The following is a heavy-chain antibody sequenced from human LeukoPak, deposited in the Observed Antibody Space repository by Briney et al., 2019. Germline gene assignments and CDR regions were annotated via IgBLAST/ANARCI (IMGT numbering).Heavy chain of an antibody. CDR2: TYYDGST. V-gene: IGHV4-39*07. J-gene: IGHJ4*02. D-gene: IGHD6-13*01. Sequence: PSETLSLTCTVSGGSISIANYFWGWIRQPPGKGLEWIGSTYYDGSTYYNPSLKSRVTISRDTSKNQFSLKLSSVTAADTAVYYCARGCSSSWYGEGFDYWGQGTLVTVSS. CDR1: GGSISIANYF. CDR3: ARGCSSSWYGEGFDY.